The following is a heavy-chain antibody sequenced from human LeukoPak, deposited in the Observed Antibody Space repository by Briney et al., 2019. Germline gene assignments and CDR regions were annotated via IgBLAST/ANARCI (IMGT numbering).Heavy chain of an antibody. J-gene: IGHJ4*02. Sequence: ASVKVSCKASGYIFTTYFIHWVRQAPGQGLEWMGWINPNNGGTNYVQKFQGRVTMTRDTSISIAYMELTRLRSDDTAVYYCAREGGYDILTGYQDYWGQGTLVTVSS. D-gene: IGHD3-9*01. CDR3: AREGGYDILTGYQDY. CDR2: INPNNGGT. V-gene: IGHV1-2*02. CDR1: GYIFTTYF.